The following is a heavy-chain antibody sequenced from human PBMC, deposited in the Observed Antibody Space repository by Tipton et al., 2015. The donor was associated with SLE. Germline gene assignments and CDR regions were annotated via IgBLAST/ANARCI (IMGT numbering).Heavy chain of an antibody. CDR1: GYSFTNSW. J-gene: IGHJ4*02. CDR3: ARRWVQAVFDN. Sequence: VQLVQSGAEVKKPGEALQISCKTSGYSFTNSWIVWFRHMPGKGLECMGMIDPSDSDTRYNPSFQGHVSRSIDRSTTTAYLQWRSLKASDTAIYFCARRWVQAVFDNWGQRTLVTGSS. D-gene: IGHD3-10*01. V-gene: IGHV5-51*03. CDR2: IDPSDSDT.